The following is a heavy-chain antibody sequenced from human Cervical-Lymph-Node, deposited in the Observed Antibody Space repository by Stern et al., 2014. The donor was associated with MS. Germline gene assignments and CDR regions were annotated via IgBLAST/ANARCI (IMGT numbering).Heavy chain of an antibody. CDR2: VKEDGSEK. D-gene: IGHD3-3*01. Sequence: EVQLLESGGGLVQPGGSLRLSCEASGFTFSTKWMSWVRQAPGKGLEWVAKVKEDGSEKKYVDSVKGRFTIFRDNDKNTLFLQMNSLRADDTAIYYCARDGLPYNDYWSGYSLYYFDFWGQGTLVTVSS. CDR1: GFTFSTKW. V-gene: IGHV3-7*03. J-gene: IGHJ4*02. CDR3: ARDGLPYNDYWSGYSLYYFDF.